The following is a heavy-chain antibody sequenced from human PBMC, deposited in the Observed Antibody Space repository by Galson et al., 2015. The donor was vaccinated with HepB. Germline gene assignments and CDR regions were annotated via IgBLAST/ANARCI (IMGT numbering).Heavy chain of an antibody. D-gene: IGHD1-26*01. CDR1: GYTFTSYY. J-gene: IGHJ3*02. Sequence: SVKVSCKASGYTFTSYYMHWVRQAPGLGLEWMGIINPSGGGTSFPQKFQDRVSMTRVTSTGTVYMELSSLRSEDTAVYYCARGERVGATRDAFDIWGQGTLVTVSS. CDR2: INPSGGGT. V-gene: IGHV1-46*03. CDR3: ARGERVGATRDAFDI.